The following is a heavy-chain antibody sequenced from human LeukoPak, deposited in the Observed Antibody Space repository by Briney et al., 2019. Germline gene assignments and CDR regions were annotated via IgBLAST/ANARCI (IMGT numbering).Heavy chain of an antibody. D-gene: IGHD6-19*01. V-gene: IGHV3-23*05. CDR2: LDESGSAT. Sequence: GGSLRLSCAASGFTFSSYAMSWVRQAPVEGLEWVSSLDESGSATYYADSVKGRFTISRDNSKNTLYLQMDSLRAEDTAVYYCASTGYSSGWYYDYWGQGTLVTVSS. J-gene: IGHJ4*02. CDR1: GFTFSSYA. CDR3: ASTGYSSGWYYDY.